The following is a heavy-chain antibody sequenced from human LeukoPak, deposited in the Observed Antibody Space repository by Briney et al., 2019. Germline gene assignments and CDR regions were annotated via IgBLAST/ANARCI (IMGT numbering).Heavy chain of an antibody. CDR1: GFTFSSYA. CDR2: ISGSGGST. CDR3: ARDSGSGNFDY. J-gene: IGHJ4*02. V-gene: IGHV3-23*01. Sequence: HPGGSLRLSCAASGFTFSSYAMSWVRQAPGKGLEWVSAISGSGGSTYYADSVKGRFTISRDNAKNSLYLQMNSLRAEDTAVYYCARDSGSGNFDYWGQGTLVTVSP. D-gene: IGHD3-10*01.